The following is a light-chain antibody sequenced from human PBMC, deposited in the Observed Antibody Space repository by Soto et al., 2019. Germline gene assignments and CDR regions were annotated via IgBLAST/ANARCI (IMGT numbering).Light chain of an antibody. J-gene: IGKJ1*01. CDR3: QQYGSSSWT. V-gene: IGKV3-20*01. CDR1: QSVSSSY. CDR2: GAS. Sequence: EVMLTQSPGTLSLSPGERATLSCRAIQSVSSSYLAWYQQKPGQAPRLLIYGASSRATGIPDRFSGSGSGTDFTLTISRLEPEDFAVYYCQQYGSSSWTFGQGTKVDI.